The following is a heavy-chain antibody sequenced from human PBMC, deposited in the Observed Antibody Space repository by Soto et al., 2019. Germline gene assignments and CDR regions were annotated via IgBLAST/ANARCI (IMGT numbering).Heavy chain of an antibody. V-gene: IGHV4-31*03. CDR2: VYYSGST. CDR3: ASFKSTGITTVRGVNLVDY. Sequence: QVQLQESGPGLVKPSQTLSLTCTVSGGSISSGGYYWSWIRQHPGKGLEWIGYVYYSGSTYYNPSHKSRVNISVDPAKNQFAMKLSSVNAADTALYYGASFKSTGITTVRGVNLVDYWGQGTLVTVSS. D-gene: IGHD3-10*01. CDR1: GGSISSGGYY. J-gene: IGHJ4*02.